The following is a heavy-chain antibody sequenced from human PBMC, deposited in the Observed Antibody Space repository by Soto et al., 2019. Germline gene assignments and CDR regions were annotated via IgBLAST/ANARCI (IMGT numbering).Heavy chain of an antibody. Sequence: NLSLTCSVSGGSISSGDHSWSWIRQPPGKGLEWIGYIYHSGSTYSNPSLKSRVTISVDRSKNQFSLKLISVTAADTAVYYCARAVWSGYRHFDYWGQGALVTVSA. CDR2: IYHSGST. CDR1: GGSISSGDHS. J-gene: IGHJ4*02. CDR3: ARAVWSGYRHFDY. D-gene: IGHD3-3*01. V-gene: IGHV4-30-2*01.